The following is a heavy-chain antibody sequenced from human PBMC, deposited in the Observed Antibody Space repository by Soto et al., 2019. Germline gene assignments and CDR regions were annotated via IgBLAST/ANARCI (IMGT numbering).Heavy chain of an antibody. CDR3: TRSLYSASWYAGY. Sequence: PSETLSLTCAVSCDSVTSGYYWGWIRQPPGKGLEWIGSVYHSGTTYYSPSLKSRVTISLDTSKNQFSLKLGSVTAADTAFYYCTRSLYSASWYAGYWGQGTLVTVSS. D-gene: IGHD6-13*01. CDR2: VYHSGTT. V-gene: IGHV4-38-2*01. J-gene: IGHJ4*02. CDR1: CDSVTSGYY.